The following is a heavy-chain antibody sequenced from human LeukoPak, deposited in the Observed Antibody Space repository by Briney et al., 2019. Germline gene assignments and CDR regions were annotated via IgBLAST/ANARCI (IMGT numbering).Heavy chain of an antibody. CDR2: IRSKGYGGTT. Sequence: HAGGSLRLSCTTSGFTFGDHAMSWVRQPPGKGLEWVGFIRSKGYGGTTAYAASVKGRFAISRNDSKSIAYLQMNSMKTEDTAVYYCTRGPTQQWVYYGMDVWGQGTTVIVSS. CDR1: GFTFGDHA. D-gene: IGHD5-18*01. J-gene: IGHJ6*02. V-gene: IGHV3-49*04. CDR3: TRGPTQQWVYYGMDV.